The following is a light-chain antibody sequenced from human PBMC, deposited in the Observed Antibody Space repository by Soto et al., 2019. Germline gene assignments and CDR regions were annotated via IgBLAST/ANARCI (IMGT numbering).Light chain of an antibody. CDR2: DVS. Sequence: QSALTKPASVSGSPGQSITISCTGTSSDVGGYNYVSWYQQHPGKAPKLMIYDVSNRPSGVSNRFSGSKSGNTASLTISGLQAEDEADYYCSSYTSSSTLPWVFGTGTKLTVL. CDR3: SSYTSSSTLPWV. J-gene: IGLJ1*01. V-gene: IGLV2-14*01. CDR1: SSDVGGYNY.